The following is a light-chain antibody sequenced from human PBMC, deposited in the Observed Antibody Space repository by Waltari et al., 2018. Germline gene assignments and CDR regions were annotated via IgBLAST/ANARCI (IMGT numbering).Light chain of an antibody. J-gene: IGLJ2*01. V-gene: IGLV3-1*01. Sequence: SYELTQPPSVSVSPGQTASITCSGHKMGDKFACWYQQKPGQSPALVIYQSTKRPSGIPERFSGSNSGNTATLTISGTQAMDEADYYCQAWDTITGGVFGGGTKLTVL. CDR1: KMGDKF. CDR2: QST. CDR3: QAWDTITGGV.